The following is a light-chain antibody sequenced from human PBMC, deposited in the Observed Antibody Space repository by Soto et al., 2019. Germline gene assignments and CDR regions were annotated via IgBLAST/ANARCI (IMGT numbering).Light chain of an antibody. CDR3: QQYGRSPPIT. V-gene: IGKV3-20*01. Sequence: EIVMTQSPATLSVSPGEGATLPCRASQGIGDTLAWYQQKPGQTPRLLIYDTSIRATGVPDRFSGSGSGTDFTLTISRLEPEDFAFYYCQQYGRSPPITFGPGTRLEVK. J-gene: IGKJ5*01. CDR2: DTS. CDR1: QGIGDT.